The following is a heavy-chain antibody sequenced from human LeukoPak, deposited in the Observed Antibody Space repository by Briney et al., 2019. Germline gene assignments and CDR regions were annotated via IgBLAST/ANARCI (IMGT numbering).Heavy chain of an antibody. D-gene: IGHD1-26*01. Sequence: PGGSLRLSCAASGFTFNSYGMTWVRQAPGKGLEWVGRIKSKTDGGTTDYAAPVKGRFTISRDDSKNTLYLQMNSLKTEDTAVYYCTTDSGYSGSYYGYWGQGTLVTVSS. V-gene: IGHV3-15*01. CDR2: IKSKTDGGTT. CDR1: GFTFNSYG. J-gene: IGHJ4*02. CDR3: TTDSGYSGSYYGY.